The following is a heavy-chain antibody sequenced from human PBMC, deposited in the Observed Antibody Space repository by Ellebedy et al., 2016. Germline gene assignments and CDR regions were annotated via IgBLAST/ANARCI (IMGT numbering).Heavy chain of an antibody. V-gene: IGHV4-4*02. Sequence: SETLSLTCAVSGGSISSSNWWSWVRQPPGKGLEWIGEIYHSGSTNYNPSLKSRVTISVDKSKNQFSLKLSSVTAAGTAVYYCAKCYDSGSYPIHYWGQGTLVTVSS. D-gene: IGHD3-10*01. J-gene: IGHJ4*02. CDR3: AKCYDSGSYPIHY. CDR1: GGSISSSNW. CDR2: IYHSGST.